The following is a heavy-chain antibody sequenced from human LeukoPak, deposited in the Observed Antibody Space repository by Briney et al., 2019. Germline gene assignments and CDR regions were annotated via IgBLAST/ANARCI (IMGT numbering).Heavy chain of an antibody. V-gene: IGHV3-30*04. Sequence: GGSLRLSCAASGFTFSSYAMHWVRQAPGKGLEWVAVISYDGSNKYYADSVKGRFTISRDNSKNTLYLQMNSLRAEDTAVYYCAKDGGIAAAGYYYYYMDVWGKGTTVTVSS. CDR3: AKDGGIAAAGYYYYYMDV. J-gene: IGHJ6*03. CDR2: ISYDGSNK. CDR1: GFTFSSYA. D-gene: IGHD6-13*01.